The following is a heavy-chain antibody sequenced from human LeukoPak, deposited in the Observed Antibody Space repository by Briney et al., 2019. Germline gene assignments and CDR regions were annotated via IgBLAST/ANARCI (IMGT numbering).Heavy chain of an antibody. CDR2: ISVSAGST. CDR3: AINWNLDY. J-gene: IGHJ4*02. D-gene: IGHD1-1*01. V-gene: IGHV3-23*01. CDR1: GFTFSSYA. Sequence: PGGSLRLSCAASGFTFSSYAMSWVRQAPGKGLEWVSVISVSAGSTYYADSVKGRFTISRDDSENTLYLQMNSLRAEDTALYYCAINWNLDYWGQGTLVTVSS.